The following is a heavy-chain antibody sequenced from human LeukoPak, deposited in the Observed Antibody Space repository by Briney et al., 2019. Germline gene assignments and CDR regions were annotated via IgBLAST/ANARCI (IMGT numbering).Heavy chain of an antibody. J-gene: IGHJ5*02. CDR2: IHYSGST. V-gene: IGHV4-30-4*01. CDR1: GGSISSGNYY. CDR3: VRGRGTAVTTGNWFDP. Sequence: SQTLSLTSTVSGGSISSGNYYWNWIRQPPGKGLECIGYIHYSGSTYYNPSLKSRVTISVDTSKNQFSLKLSSVTAADTAVYYCVRGRGTAVTTGNWFDPWGQGTLVTVSS. D-gene: IGHD4-17*01.